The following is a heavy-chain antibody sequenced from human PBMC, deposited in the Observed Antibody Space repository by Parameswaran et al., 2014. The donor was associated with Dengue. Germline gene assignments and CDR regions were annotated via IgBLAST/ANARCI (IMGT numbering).Heavy chain of an antibody. D-gene: IGHD4-17*01. J-gene: IGHJ3*02. CDR3: ARRLDYGDYPGRVAFDI. V-gene: IGHV1-18*01. Sequence: WVRQAPGQGLEWMGWISAYNGNTNYAQKLQGRVTMTTDTSTSTAYMELRSLRSNDTAVYYCARRLDYGDYPGRVAFDIWGQGTMGHRLL. CDR2: ISAYNGNT.